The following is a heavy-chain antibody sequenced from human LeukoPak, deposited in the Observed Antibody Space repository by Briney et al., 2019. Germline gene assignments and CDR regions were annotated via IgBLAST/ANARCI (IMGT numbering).Heavy chain of an antibody. Sequence: PGGSLRLSCAASGFTFKTYWMHWVRQAPGKGLVWVSHSNSDGSSTSYADSVRGRFTISRDNAKNSLYLQMNSLRAEDTAVYYCARASLSLVGAIGGFDYWGQGTLVTVSS. CDR1: GFTFKTYW. J-gene: IGHJ4*02. CDR2: SNSDGSST. D-gene: IGHD1-26*01. CDR3: ARASLSLVGAIGGFDY. V-gene: IGHV3-74*01.